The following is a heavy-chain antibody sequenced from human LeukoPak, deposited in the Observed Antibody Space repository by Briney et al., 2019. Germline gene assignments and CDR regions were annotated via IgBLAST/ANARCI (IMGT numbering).Heavy chain of an antibody. D-gene: IGHD3-10*01. Sequence: SVKVSCKASGYTFTGYYMHWVRQAPGQGLEWMGGIIPIFGTANYAQKFQGRVTITADESTSTAYMELSSLRSEDTAVYYCARGGGYGSGSYYNTYNWFDPWGQGTLVTVSS. CDR2: IIPIFGTA. V-gene: IGHV1-69*13. CDR3: ARGGGYGSGSYYNTYNWFDP. CDR1: GYTFTGYY. J-gene: IGHJ5*02.